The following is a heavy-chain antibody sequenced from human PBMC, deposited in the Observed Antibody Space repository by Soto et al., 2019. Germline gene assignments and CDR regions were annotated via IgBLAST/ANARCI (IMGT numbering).Heavy chain of an antibody. CDR1: GFTFSSYA. D-gene: IGHD5-12*01. CDR2: ISGSGGST. CDR3: AKGNVDIVATKLFWRLDY. Sequence: GGSLRLSCAASGFTFSSYAMSWVRQAPGKGLEWVSAISGSGGSTYYADSVKGRFTISRDNSKNTLYLQMNSLRAEDTAVYYCAKGNVDIVATKLFWRLDYWGQGTLVTVSS. J-gene: IGHJ4*02. V-gene: IGHV3-23*01.